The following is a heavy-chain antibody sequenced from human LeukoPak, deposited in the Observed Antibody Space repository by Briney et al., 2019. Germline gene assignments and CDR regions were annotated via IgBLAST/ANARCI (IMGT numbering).Heavy chain of an antibody. V-gene: IGHV3-33*06. D-gene: IGHD4-11*01. CDR2: IWNDGTNR. CDR3: AKDAQRGFDYSNSLEY. Sequence: GGSLRLSCAASGFTFSHYGMHWVRQAPGKGLEWVAVIWNDGTNRYYGDSVKGRFTISRDDSKNTVYLQMNGLRAGDTAVYYCAKDAQRGFDYSNSLEYWGQGTLVTVSS. CDR1: GFTFSHYG. J-gene: IGHJ4*02.